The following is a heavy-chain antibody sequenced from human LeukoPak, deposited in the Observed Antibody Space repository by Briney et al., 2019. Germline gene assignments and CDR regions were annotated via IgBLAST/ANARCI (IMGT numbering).Heavy chain of an antibody. CDR2: IYYSGNT. CDR3: ARHSAFRPSSGWLPDLGY. D-gene: IGHD6-19*01. J-gene: IGHJ4*02. V-gene: IGHV4-39*01. CDR1: GGSISSSSYN. Sequence: PSETLSLTCTVSGGSISSSSYNWGWIRQPPGKGLEWIGSIYYSGNTHYNPSLKSRVTISVDTSKNQFSLKLNSVTAADTAVYYCARHSAFRPSSGWLPDLGYWGQGSLVTVSS.